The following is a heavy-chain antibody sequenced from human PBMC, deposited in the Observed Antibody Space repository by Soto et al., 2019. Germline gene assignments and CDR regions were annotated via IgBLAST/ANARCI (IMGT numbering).Heavy chain of an antibody. Sequence: VPLVQSGAEVKKPGASVKFSCQASGYAFTTYGITWVRQAPGQGLEWMGWISDHNGNTNYAQQLEGRVTVTRDTSTSTAYMELRSLRSDDTAVYDCARGRYGDYWGQGALVTVSS. J-gene: IGHJ4*02. CDR3: ARGRYGDY. V-gene: IGHV1-18*01. D-gene: IGHD1-1*01. CDR2: ISDHNGNT. CDR1: GYAFTTYG.